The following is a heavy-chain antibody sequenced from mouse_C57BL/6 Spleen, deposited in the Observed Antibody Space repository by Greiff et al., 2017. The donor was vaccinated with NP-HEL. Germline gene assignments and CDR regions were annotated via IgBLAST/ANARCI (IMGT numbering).Heavy chain of an antibody. J-gene: IGHJ3*01. V-gene: IGHV1-55*01. CDR1: GYTFTSYW. CDR2: IYPGSGST. CDR3: ARGDGYYEGFAY. D-gene: IGHD2-3*01. Sequence: QVQLQQPGAELVKPGASVKMSCKASGYTFTSYWITWVKQRPGQGLEWIGDIYPGSGSTNYNEKFKSKATLTVDTSSSTAYMQLSSLTSADSAVYYCARGDGYYEGFAYWGQGTLVTVSA.